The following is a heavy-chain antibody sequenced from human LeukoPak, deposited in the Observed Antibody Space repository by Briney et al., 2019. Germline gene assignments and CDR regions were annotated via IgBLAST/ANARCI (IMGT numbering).Heavy chain of an antibody. V-gene: IGHV4-34*01. J-gene: IGHJ4*02. D-gene: IGHD3-22*01. CDR2: INHSGST. CDR1: GGSFSTYY. Sequence: PSETLSLTCAVYGGSFSTYYWIWIRQPPGKGQEWIGEINHSGSTNYNPSLKSRVTISVDTSRNQFSLKLSSVTAADTAVNYCAGRVYYDSSGYYYRPIDYWGQGTLVTVSS. CDR3: AGRVYYDSSGYYYRPIDY.